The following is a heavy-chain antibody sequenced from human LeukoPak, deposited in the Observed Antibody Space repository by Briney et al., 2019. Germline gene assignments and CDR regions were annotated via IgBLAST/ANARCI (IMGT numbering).Heavy chain of an antibody. CDR3: ATDKAFYAFDI. J-gene: IGHJ3*02. D-gene: IGHD3-3*02. Sequence: GGSLRLSCAASGFTFSNYWMTWVRQAPGRGLEWVANINIGGNKKDYVGSVKGRFTISRDNAKNSLYLQMISLRAEDTAVYYCATDKAFYAFDIWGQGTMVTVSS. CDR2: INIGGNKK. V-gene: IGHV3-7*03. CDR1: GFTFSNYW.